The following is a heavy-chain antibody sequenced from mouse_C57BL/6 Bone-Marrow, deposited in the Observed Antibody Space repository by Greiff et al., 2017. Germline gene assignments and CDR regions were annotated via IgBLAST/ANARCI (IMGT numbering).Heavy chain of an antibody. V-gene: IGHV5-17*01. CDR1: GFTFSDYG. CDR3: ARGYYRNFLYAMDY. J-gene: IGHJ4*01. D-gene: IGHD2-1*01. Sequence: EVHLVESGGGLVKPGGSLKLSCAASGFTFSDYGMHWVRQAPEKGLEWVAYISSGSSTIYYADTVKGRFTISRDNAKNTLFLQMTSLRSEDTAMYYCARGYYRNFLYAMDYWGQGTSVTVSS. CDR2: ISSGSSTI.